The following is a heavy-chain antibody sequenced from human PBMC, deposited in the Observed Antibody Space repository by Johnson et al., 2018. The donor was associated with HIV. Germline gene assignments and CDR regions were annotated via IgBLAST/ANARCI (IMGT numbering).Heavy chain of an antibody. D-gene: IGHD4-11*01. V-gene: IGHV3-15*01. J-gene: IGHJ3*02. Sequence: VQLVESGGGLVQPGGSLRLSCAASGFTFNNAWMGWVRQAPGKGLEWVGRIKSKTDGATTDYAVPVKGRFTISRDDSKNTLYLQMNSLKTEDTAVYYCARSYSTSWNASDIWGQGTMVTVSS. CDR2: IKSKTDGATT. CDR1: GFTFNNAW. CDR3: ARSYSTSWNASDI.